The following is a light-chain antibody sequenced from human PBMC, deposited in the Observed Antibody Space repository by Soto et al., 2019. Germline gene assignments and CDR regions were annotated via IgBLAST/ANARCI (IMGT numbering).Light chain of an antibody. Sequence: DIQMTQSPSTLSASVGDRVTISCRASQSVSAWLAWYQQKPGKAPKLLISDASSLKSGVPSRFSGSGYGTEFTLNISSLQPEDFATYYCQQYSSYSLTFDGGTKVEIK. CDR2: DAS. V-gene: IGKV1-5*01. CDR3: QQYSSYSLT. J-gene: IGKJ4*01. CDR1: QSVSAW.